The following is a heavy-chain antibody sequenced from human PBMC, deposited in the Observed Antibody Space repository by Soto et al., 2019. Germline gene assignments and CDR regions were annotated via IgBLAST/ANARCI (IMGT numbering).Heavy chain of an antibody. D-gene: IGHD6-19*01. CDR3: ARVAVAAPDWFDP. V-gene: IGHV1-18*01. CDR2: ISAYNGNT. Sequence: ASVKVSCKASGYTFTICGISWVRQAPGQGLEWMGWISAYNGNTNYAQKLQGRVTMTTDTSTSTAYMELRSLRSDDTAVYYCARVAVAAPDWFDPWGQGTLVTVSS. CDR1: GYTFTICG. J-gene: IGHJ5*02.